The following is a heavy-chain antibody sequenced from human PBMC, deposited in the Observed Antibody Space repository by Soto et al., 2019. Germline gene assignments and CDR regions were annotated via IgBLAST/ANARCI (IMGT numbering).Heavy chain of an antibody. CDR2: ISGSGSNT. D-gene: IGHD3-10*01. J-gene: IGHJ4*02. CDR3: VTEGGDHGSGRYYTC. V-gene: IGHV3-23*01. Sequence: EVQLLESGGGLVQSGGSLRLPCAASGFTFSSYAMNWVRQAPGKGLEWVSAISGSGSNTYYADSVKGRFTISRDNSKNTPYLQMNSLRAEDTAVYYCVTEGGDHGSGRYYTCWGQGTLVTVSS. CDR1: GFTFSSYA.